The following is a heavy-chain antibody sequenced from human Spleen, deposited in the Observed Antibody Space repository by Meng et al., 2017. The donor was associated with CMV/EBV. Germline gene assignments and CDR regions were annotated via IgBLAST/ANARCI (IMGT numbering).Heavy chain of an antibody. CDR3: ARAGRGYCSVTSCYNDY. Sequence: GSLRPACAAYGFTFSTSGMSWVRQAPGKGLEWVANIREDGSSKYYADPVKGRFTISRDNAKNSLFLQMSSLRAEDTAMYYCARAGRGYCSVTSCYNDYWGQGTLVTVSS. J-gene: IGHJ4*02. CDR2: IREDGSSK. CDR1: GFTFSTSG. D-gene: IGHD2-2*02. V-gene: IGHV3-7*01.